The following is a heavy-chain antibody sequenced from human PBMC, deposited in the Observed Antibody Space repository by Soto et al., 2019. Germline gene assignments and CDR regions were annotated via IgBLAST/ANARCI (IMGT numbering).Heavy chain of an antibody. V-gene: IGHV1-8*01. J-gene: IGHJ5*02. CDR2: LNPNSGNT. D-gene: IGHD6-6*01. Sequence: GASVKVSCKASGYTFTIYDINWVRQATGQGLEWMGWLNPNSGNTGYAQKFQGRVTMTRNTSISTAYMELSSLRSEDTAVYYCARGVEYSSSSVSGWFDPWGQGTLVTVSS. CDR3: ARGVEYSSSSVSGWFDP. CDR1: GYTFTIYD.